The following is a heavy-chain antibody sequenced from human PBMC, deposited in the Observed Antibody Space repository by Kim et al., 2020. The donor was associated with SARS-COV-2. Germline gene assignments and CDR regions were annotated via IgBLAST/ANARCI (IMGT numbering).Heavy chain of an antibody. D-gene: IGHD6-19*01. J-gene: IGHJ3*02. Sequence: PPLKSRVPMSVDTSKNQFSLKLTSVTAADTAVYYCARDKGSGWYRGAFEIWGQGTMVTVSS. CDR3: ARDKGSGWYRGAFEI. V-gene: IGHV4-4*07.